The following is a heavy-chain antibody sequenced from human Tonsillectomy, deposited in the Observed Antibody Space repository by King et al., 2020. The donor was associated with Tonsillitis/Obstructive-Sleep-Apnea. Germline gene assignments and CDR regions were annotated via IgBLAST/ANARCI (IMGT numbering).Heavy chain of an antibody. D-gene: IGHD2-2*01. V-gene: IGHV3-7*01. CDR3: ARDRGERYFRSTSCFDYYYYMDV. J-gene: IGHJ6*03. Sequence: VQLVESGGGLVQPGGSLRLSCAASGFTFSSYWMSWVRQAPGKGLEWVANIKKDGSEKYYVDSVKGRLTISRDNAKNSLYLQMNSLRAEDTAVYYCARDRGERYFRSTSCFDYYYYMDVWGKGTTVTVSS. CDR1: GFTFSSYW. CDR2: IKKDGSEK.